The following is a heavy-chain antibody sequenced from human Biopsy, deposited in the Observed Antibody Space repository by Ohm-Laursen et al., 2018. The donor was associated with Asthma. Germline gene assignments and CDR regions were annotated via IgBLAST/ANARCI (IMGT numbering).Heavy chain of an antibody. D-gene: IGHD3-3*01. V-gene: IGHV4-31*03. CDR2: IYHRGNT. Sequence: PSETLSLTCSVSGYSISNGGYYWTWVRQRPGKGLEWIGNIYHRGNTQYNPSLKSRLSFSVDTSKNQFSLKLSSVTAADTAIYFCARDYYDFWNRSVYTYFGMDVWGRGTTVVVSS. CDR3: ARDYYDFWNRSVYTYFGMDV. CDR1: GYSISNGGYY. J-gene: IGHJ6*02.